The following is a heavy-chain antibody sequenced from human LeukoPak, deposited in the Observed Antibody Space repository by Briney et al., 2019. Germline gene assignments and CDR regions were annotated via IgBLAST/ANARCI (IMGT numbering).Heavy chain of an antibody. D-gene: IGHD3-10*01. CDR2: IYYSGRT. Sequence: PSETLSLTCTVSGGSISSYYWSWIRQPPGKGLEWIGYIYYSGRTKYNPSLKSRVTISVDTSKNQFSLKLSSVTAADTAVYYCARVGSYCFDYWGQGTLVTVSS. J-gene: IGHJ4*02. V-gene: IGHV4-59*01. CDR1: GGSISSYY. CDR3: ARVGSYCFDY.